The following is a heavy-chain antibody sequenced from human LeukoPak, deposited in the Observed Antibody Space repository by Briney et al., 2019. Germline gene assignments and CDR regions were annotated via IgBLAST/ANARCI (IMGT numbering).Heavy chain of an antibody. CDR2: IYYTGSV. D-gene: IGHD3-10*01. CDR1: GASISTGGFY. J-gene: IGHJ6*02. V-gene: IGHV4-31*03. Sequence: SETLSLTCTISGASISTGGFYWTWVRQPPGEGLEWIGYIYYTGSVDYNASLKSRLTISLDTSKNRFSLKLNSVTAADTAVYYCARDHSYYFGSQTSTLDVWGQGTAVTVSS. CDR3: ARDHSYYFGSQTSTLDV.